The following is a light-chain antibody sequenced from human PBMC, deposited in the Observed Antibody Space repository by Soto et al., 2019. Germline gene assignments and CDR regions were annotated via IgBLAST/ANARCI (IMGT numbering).Light chain of an antibody. V-gene: IGKV3-20*01. Sequence: EIVLTQSPGTLSLSPGERATLSFRAIQSVSNNYLAWYQQKPGQAPRLLIYDASSRATGIPDRFSGGGPGTDFTLTISRLEPEDFAVYYCQHYGSSPPITFGQGTRLEIK. J-gene: IGKJ5*01. CDR2: DAS. CDR1: QSVSNNY. CDR3: QHYGSSPPIT.